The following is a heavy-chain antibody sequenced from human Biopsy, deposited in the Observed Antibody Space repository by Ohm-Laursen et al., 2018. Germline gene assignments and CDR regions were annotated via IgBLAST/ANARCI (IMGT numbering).Heavy chain of an antibody. CDR3: AREGRDY. CDR2: IYTGGST. V-gene: IGHV3-53*01. CDR1: GFTVSSTY. J-gene: IGHJ4*02. Sequence: SLRLSCAATGFTVSSTYMSWVRQAPGKGLEWVSVIYTGGSTFYADSVKGRFTISRDKFKNTLYLQMNNLTAEDTAVYYCAREGRDYWGQGTLVTVSS.